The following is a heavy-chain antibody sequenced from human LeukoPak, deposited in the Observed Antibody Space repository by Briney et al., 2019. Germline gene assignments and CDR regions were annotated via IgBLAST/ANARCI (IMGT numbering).Heavy chain of an antibody. CDR3: ARGTQVTYYDFWSGYRFDP. V-gene: IGHV1-69*13. CDR1: GGTFSSYA. Sequence: SVKVSCKASGGTFSSYAISWVRQAPGQGLEWMGGIIPIFGTANYAQKFQGRVTITADESTSTAYMELSSLRSEDTAVYYCARGTQVTYYDFWSGYRFDPWAREPWSPSPQ. D-gene: IGHD3-3*01. CDR2: IIPIFGTA. J-gene: IGHJ5*02.